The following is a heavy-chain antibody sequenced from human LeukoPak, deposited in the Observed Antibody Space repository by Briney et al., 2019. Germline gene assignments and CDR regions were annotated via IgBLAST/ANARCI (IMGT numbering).Heavy chain of an antibody. CDR1: GFSFSKYA. D-gene: IGHD1-14*01. J-gene: IGHJ4*02. CDR2: ISGSGGTT. V-gene: IGHV3-23*01. Sequence: GGSLRLSCTTSGFSFSKYAMSWVRQAPGKGLEWLSGISGSGGTTFYADSVKGRFTISRDNSKNTLYLQMNSLRAEDTAVYYCAKDLIDHLPAPTNYFDYWGQGTLVTVSS. CDR3: AKDLIDHLPAPTNYFDY.